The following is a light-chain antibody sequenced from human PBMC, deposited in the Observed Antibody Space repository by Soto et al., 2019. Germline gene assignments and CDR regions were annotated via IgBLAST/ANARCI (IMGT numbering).Light chain of an antibody. Sequence: DIQMTQSPSSLSASVGDRVTITCRASQSISSYLNWYQQKPGKAPKLLIYAASSLQSGVPSRFSGSGSETDFTLPISSLQPEDFAPYYCQQSYSTPLTFGGGTKVQIK. CDR1: QSISSY. V-gene: IGKV1-39*01. CDR3: QQSYSTPLT. CDR2: AAS. J-gene: IGKJ4*01.